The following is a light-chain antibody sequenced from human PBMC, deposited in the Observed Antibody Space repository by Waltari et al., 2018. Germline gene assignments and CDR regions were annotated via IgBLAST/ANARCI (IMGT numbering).Light chain of an antibody. J-gene: IGKJ1*01. CDR1: QSVSSSY. CDR3: QQYGSSPPRT. CDR2: GAS. V-gene: IGKV3-20*01. Sequence: EIVLTQSPGTLSLSPGERATPSCRASQSVSSSYFAWYQQKPGQAPRLLIYGASSRATGIPDRFSGSGSGTDFTLTISRLEPEDFAVYYCQQYGSSPPRTFGQGTKVEIK.